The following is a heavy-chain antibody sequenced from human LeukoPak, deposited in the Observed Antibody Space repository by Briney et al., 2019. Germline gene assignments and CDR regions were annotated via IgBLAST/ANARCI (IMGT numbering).Heavy chain of an antibody. J-gene: IGHJ4*02. Sequence: NAGGSLRLSCAASGFTFSSYGMSWVRQAPGKGLEWVSAITATSSSTHDADSVQGRFTISRDNAKTSLYLQMNSLRAEDTAVYYCARDLSGVTGYTYGRGIDYWGQGTLVTVSS. V-gene: IGHV3-21*01. CDR2: ITATSSST. CDR1: GFTFSSYG. CDR3: ARDLSGVTGYTYGRGIDY. D-gene: IGHD5-18*01.